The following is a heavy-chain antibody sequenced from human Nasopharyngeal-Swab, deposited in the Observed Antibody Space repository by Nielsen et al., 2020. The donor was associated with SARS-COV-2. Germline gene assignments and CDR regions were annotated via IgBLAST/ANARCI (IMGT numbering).Heavy chain of an antibody. CDR2: INAGNGNT. CDR3: ASFEYSSSAGLDYYYYYGMDV. Sequence: ASVKVSCKASGYTFTSYAMHWVRQAPGQRLEWMGWINAGNGNTKYSQKFQGSVTITRDTSASTAYMELSSLRSEDTAVYYCASFEYSSSAGLDYYYYYGMDVWGQGTTVTVSS. V-gene: IGHV1-3*01. D-gene: IGHD6-6*01. J-gene: IGHJ6*02. CDR1: GYTFTSYA.